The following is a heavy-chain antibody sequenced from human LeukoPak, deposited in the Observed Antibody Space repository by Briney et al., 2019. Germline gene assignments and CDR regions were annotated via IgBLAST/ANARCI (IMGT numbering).Heavy chain of an antibody. V-gene: IGHV4-61*02. D-gene: IGHD5-24*01. CDR1: GGSISSGSYY. Sequence: PSQTLSLXCTVSGGSISSGSYYWSWSRQPAGKGREWIGRIYTSGSTNYNPSLKSRVTISVDTSKNQFSLKLSSVTAADTAVYYCARRWLNYYFDYWGQGTLVTVSS. CDR2: IYTSGST. J-gene: IGHJ4*02. CDR3: ARRWLNYYFDY.